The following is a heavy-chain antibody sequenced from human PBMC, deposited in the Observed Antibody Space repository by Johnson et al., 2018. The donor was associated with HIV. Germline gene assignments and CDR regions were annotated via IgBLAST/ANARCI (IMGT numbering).Heavy chain of an antibody. J-gene: IGHJ3*02. CDR3: ARGFEDTAMGDDAFDI. CDR1: GFTFDDYA. Sequence: VHLVESGGGLVQPGRSLRLSCAASGFTFDDYAMHWVRQAPGKGLEWVSGISWNSGSIGYADSVKGRFTISRDNAKNSLYLQMNSLRAEDTALYYCARGFEDTAMGDDAFDIWGQGTMVTVSS. D-gene: IGHD5-18*01. V-gene: IGHV3-9*01. CDR2: ISWNSGSI.